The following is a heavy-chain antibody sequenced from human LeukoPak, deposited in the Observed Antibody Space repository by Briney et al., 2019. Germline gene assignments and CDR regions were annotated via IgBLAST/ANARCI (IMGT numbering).Heavy chain of an antibody. CDR3: ATAGTSTRSLDYFDY. Sequence: GASVKVSCKASGYTFTGCYMHWVRQAPGQGLEWMGWINPNSGGTNYAQNFQGWVTMTRDTSINTAYMELSRLSSDDTAVYYCATAGTSTRSLDYFDYWGQGTLVTVSS. CDR1: GYTFTGCY. CDR2: INPNSGGT. J-gene: IGHJ4*02. V-gene: IGHV1-2*04. D-gene: IGHD6-13*01.